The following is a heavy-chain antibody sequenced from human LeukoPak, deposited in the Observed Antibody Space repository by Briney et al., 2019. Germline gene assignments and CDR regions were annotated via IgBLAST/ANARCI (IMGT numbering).Heavy chain of an antibody. J-gene: IGHJ4*02. Sequence: SETLSLTCTVSGGSINNYYWSWIRQPPGKGLEWIGYIYYRGSTNYSPSLKSRVTFSVDTSKNQFSLKLNSVTAADTAVYYCARGGDYGDLRYFDYWGQGTLVTVSS. CDR3: ARGGDYGDLRYFDY. D-gene: IGHD4-17*01. V-gene: IGHV4-59*01. CDR2: IYYRGST. CDR1: GGSINNYY.